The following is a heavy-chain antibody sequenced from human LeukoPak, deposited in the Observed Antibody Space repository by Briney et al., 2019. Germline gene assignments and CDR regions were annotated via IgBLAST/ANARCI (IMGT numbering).Heavy chain of an antibody. V-gene: IGHV3-21*01. CDR3: ATDTLRFRMDV. CDR2: ISSSSTYT. D-gene: IGHD3-3*01. CDR1: GHPFSNFT. J-gene: IGHJ6*04. Sequence: GGSLRLSCTVSGHPFSNFTLNWVRQSPGKGLEWVSSISSSSTYTYYADSVKGRFTISRDNAKNSLFLQMNSLRDDDTGVYFCATDTLRFRMDVWGKGTTVIVSS.